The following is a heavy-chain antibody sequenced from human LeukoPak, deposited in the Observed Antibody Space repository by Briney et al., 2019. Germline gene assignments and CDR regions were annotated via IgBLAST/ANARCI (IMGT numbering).Heavy chain of an antibody. J-gene: IGHJ6*03. V-gene: IGHV1-2*02. CDR2: INPNSGGT. CDR1: GYTFTGYY. Sequence: ASVKVSCKASGYTFTGYYMHWVRQAPGQGLEWMGWINPNSGGTNYAQKFQGRVTISVDTSKNQFSLKLSSVTAADTAVYYCARDNYGDYVVSYYYYMDVWGKGTTVTVSS. CDR3: ARDNYGDYVVSYYYYMDV. D-gene: IGHD4-17*01.